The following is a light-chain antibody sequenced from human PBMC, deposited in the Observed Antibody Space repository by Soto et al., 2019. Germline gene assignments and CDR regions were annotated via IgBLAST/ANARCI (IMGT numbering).Light chain of an antibody. Sequence: EIVLTQSPATLTLSPGERATLSCGASQSVSSSNLAWYQQKPGLAPRLLIHDASSRATGVPDRFSGSGSGTDFTLTISRLDPEDFAVYYCHQYSRSPVTFGQGTKLEIK. V-gene: IGKV3D-20*01. CDR3: HQYSRSPVT. CDR1: QSVSSSN. J-gene: IGKJ2*01. CDR2: DAS.